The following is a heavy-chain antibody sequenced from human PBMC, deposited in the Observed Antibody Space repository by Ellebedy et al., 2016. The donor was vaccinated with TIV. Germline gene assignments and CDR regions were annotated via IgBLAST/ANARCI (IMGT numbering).Heavy chain of an antibody. CDR1: GYTYTNYW. CDR2: IYPGDSDT. Sequence: GESLKISCKASGYTYTNYWIGWVRQVPGKGLEWMGIIYPGDSDTRYSPSFQGQVTISADKSISTAYLQWSSLKASDAAMYYCARTRTWLQNSAIHYWGQGTLVTVSS. J-gene: IGHJ4*02. D-gene: IGHD5-24*01. CDR3: ARTRTWLQNSAIHY. V-gene: IGHV5-51*01.